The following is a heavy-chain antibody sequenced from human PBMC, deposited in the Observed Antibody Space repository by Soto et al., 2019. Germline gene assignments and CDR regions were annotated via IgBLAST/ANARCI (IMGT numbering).Heavy chain of an antibody. CDR1: GGSISSGGYY. D-gene: IGHD3-10*01. CDR2: IYYSGST. Sequence: PSDTLSLTCAVSGGSISSGGYYWSWIRQHPGKGLERIGYIYYSGSTYYNPSLKSRVTISVDTSKNQFSLKLSSVTAADTAVYYCARPGLFPYYYGSGSYYNREIDYWGQGTLVTVSS. J-gene: IGHJ4*02. CDR3: ARPGLFPYYYGSGSYYNREIDY. V-gene: IGHV4-31*02.